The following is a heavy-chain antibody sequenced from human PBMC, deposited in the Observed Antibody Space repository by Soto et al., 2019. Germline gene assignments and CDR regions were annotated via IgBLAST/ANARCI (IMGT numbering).Heavy chain of an antibody. CDR1: GFNFSNHW. V-gene: IGHV3-74*01. CDR2: ITSDGKSK. D-gene: IGHD2-21*02. Sequence: GGSLRLSCAASGFNFSNHWMHWVRQRPGEGLVWVSRITSDGKSKAYAESVKGRFAISRYNAKNTLYLQMNGLTAEDTAVYYCARESGDWPLNWFDPWGQGTLVTV. CDR3: ARESGDWPLNWFDP. J-gene: IGHJ5*02.